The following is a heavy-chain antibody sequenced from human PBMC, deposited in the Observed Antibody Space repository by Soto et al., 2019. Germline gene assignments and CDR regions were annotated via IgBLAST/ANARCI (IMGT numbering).Heavy chain of an antibody. Sequence: HPVGSLRLSCAASGFTFSSYAMNWVRQAPGKGLEWVSVITGSGDATYYADSVKGRFTISRDNSKNTLYVQMNSLRAEDTAVYYCAREVRVRGFAFDIWGQGTMVTVSS. CDR1: GFTFSSYA. CDR3: AREVRVRGFAFDI. CDR2: ITGSGDAT. J-gene: IGHJ3*02. V-gene: IGHV3-23*01. D-gene: IGHD3-3*01.